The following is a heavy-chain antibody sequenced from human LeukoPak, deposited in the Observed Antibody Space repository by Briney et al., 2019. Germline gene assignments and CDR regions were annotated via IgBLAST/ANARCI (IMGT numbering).Heavy chain of an antibody. CDR1: GGSISSSSFY. CDR3: ARRNDYVWGSYRTRAFDP. V-gene: IGHV4-39*07. CDR2: IYYSGST. J-gene: IGHJ5*02. Sequence: SETLSLTCTVSGGSISSSSFYWGWIRQPPGRGLEWIGSIYYSGSTNYNPSLKSRVTISVDTSKNQFSLKLSSVTAADTAVYYCARRNDYVWGSYRTRAFDPWGQGTLVTVSS. D-gene: IGHD3-16*02.